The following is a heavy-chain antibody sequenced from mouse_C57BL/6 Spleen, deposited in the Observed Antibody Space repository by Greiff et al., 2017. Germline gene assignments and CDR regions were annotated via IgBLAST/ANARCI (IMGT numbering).Heavy chain of an antibody. CDR2: IYPSDSET. CDR3: ARAGSKGAMDY. V-gene: IGHV1-52*01. J-gene: IGHJ4*01. D-gene: IGHD1-3*01. Sequence: VQLQQPGAELVRPGSSVKLSCKASGYTFTSYWMHWVKQRPIQGLEWIGNIYPSDSETHYNQKFKDKATLTVDKSSSTAYMQLSSLTSEDSAVYYCARAGSKGAMDYWGQGTSVTVSS. CDR1: GYTFTSYW.